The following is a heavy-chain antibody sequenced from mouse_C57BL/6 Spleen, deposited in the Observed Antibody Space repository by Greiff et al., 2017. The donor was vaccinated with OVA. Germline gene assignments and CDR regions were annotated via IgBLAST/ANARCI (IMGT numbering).Heavy chain of an antibody. CDR3: ATGAITSGVGEGC. D-gene: IGHD1-1*01. Sequence: VQLQQSGAELVRPGASVKLSCTASGFNFTDYYMHWVKQRPEQGLEWIGRIDPDDGDTEYAPKFQGKATMTADTSSNTAYLQLSSLTSEDTAVYYCATGAITSGVGEGCWGQGATLTVSA. CDR1: GFNFTDYY. V-gene: IGHV14-1*01. CDR2: IDPDDGDT. J-gene: IGHJ2*01.